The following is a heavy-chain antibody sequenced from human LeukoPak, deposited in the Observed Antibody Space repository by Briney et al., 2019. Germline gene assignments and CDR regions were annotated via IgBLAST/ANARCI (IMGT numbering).Heavy chain of an antibody. V-gene: IGHV4-38-2*02. CDR3: ARGGGAHKTYYYGSGREYYMDV. J-gene: IGHJ6*03. Sequence: SETLSLTCTVSGYSISSGYYWGWIRQPPGKGLEWIGSIYHSGSTYYNPSLKSRVTISVDTSKNQFSLKLSSVTAADTAVYYCARGGGAHKTYYYGSGREYYMDVWGKGTTVTVSS. D-gene: IGHD3-10*01. CDR1: GYSISSGYY. CDR2: IYHSGST.